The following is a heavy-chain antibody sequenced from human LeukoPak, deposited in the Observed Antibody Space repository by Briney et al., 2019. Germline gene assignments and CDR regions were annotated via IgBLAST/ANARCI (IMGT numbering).Heavy chain of an antibody. D-gene: IGHD1-26*01. CDR1: GYSFTSYW. CDR3: ARQPTAPNTGNFDY. CDR2: IYPGDSDT. V-gene: IGHV5-51*01. J-gene: IGHJ4*02. Sequence: GESLKISCKGSGYSFTSYWIGWVRQMPGKGLEWMGIIYPGDSDTRYSPSFQGEVTISADKSISTAYLQWSSLKASDTAIYYCARQPTAPNTGNFDYWGQGTLVTVSS.